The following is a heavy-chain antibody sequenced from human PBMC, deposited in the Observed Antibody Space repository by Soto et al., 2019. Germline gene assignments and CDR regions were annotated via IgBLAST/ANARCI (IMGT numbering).Heavy chain of an antibody. CDR2: IWYDGSNK. Sequence: VAVIWYDGSNKYYADSVKGRFTISRDNSKNTLYLQMNSLRAEDTAVYYCAKHTVTHPPHYFDYWGQGTLVTVSS. D-gene: IGHD4-17*01. CDR3: AKHTVTHPPHYFDY. V-gene: IGHV3-33*06. J-gene: IGHJ4*02.